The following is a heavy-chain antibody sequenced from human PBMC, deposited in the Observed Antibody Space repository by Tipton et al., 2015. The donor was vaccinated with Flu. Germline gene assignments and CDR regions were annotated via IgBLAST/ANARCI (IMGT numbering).Heavy chain of an antibody. Sequence: TLSLTCTVSGVSISSSSYYWGWIRQSPGKGLEWIGSMSYSGSTYYSPSLKSRVTISVDTSKNQFSLDLSSVTAADTAVYYCARQYYYGSGWFDPWGQGTLVTVSS. CDR3: ARQYYYGSGWFDP. CDR2: MSYSGST. CDR1: GVSISSSSYY. J-gene: IGHJ5*02. V-gene: IGHV4-39*01. D-gene: IGHD3-10*01.